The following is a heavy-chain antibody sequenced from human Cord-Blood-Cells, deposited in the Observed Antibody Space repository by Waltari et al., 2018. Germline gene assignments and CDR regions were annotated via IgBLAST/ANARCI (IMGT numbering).Heavy chain of an antibody. J-gene: IGHJ3*01. CDR2: INHSGST. Sequence: QVQLQQWGAGLLKPSETLSLTCAVYGGSFSGYYWSWIRQPPGKGREWFGEINHSGSTMYIPSLKRRVTISVDTSKNQFSLRLISVTAADTAVYYCARGNSSSSRSFDVWGQGIMFTVSS. V-gene: IGHV4-34*01. CDR1: GGSFSGYY. D-gene: IGHD6-6*01. CDR3: ARGNSSSSRSFDV.